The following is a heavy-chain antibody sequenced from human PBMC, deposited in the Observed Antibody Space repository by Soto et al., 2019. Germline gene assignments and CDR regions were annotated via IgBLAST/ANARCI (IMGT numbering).Heavy chain of an antibody. CDR3: ARLVTIFGVVIRMDV. D-gene: IGHD3-3*01. Sequence: SETLSLTCTVSGGSINSSYYWGWIRQPPGKGLEWIGTLYYSGSTHYNPSLMSRVTISANTSKNQFSLKLSSVTAADTALYYCARLVTIFGVVIRMDVWGQGTTVTVSS. J-gene: IGHJ6*02. CDR2: LYYSGST. CDR1: GGSINSSYY. V-gene: IGHV4-39*01.